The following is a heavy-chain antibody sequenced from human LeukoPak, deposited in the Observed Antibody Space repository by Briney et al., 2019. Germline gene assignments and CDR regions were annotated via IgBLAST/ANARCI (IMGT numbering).Heavy chain of an antibody. J-gene: IGHJ4*02. CDR2: INPSGGST. CDR1: GYTFTTYY. Sequence: ASVKVSCKASGYTFTTYYMHWVRQAPGQGLEWMGIINPSGGSTTYAQNFQGRVTMTRDTSTSAVYMEVSSLRSEDTAVYYCARGGSLAVALHQYYFDYWGQGTLVTVSS. CDR3: ARGGSLAVALHQYYFDY. V-gene: IGHV1-46*01. D-gene: IGHD6-19*01.